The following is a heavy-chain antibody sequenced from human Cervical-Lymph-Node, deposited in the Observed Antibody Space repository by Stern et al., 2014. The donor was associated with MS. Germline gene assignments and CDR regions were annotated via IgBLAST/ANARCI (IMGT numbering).Heavy chain of an antibody. CDR3: ARSRGWSFIYFDY. J-gene: IGHJ4*02. Sequence: QVQLVQSGPRLVKPSQTLALTCTVSGGHISSAGYYWSWIRQHPGKGLEWIGFIFYNGKSYYNPSLKSRASISVDTSKNQFSLNVTSVTVADTAVYYCARSRGWSFIYFDYWNEGMLVTVSS. D-gene: IGHD2-15*01. CDR1: GGHISSAGYY. CDR2: IFYNGKS. V-gene: IGHV4-31*03.